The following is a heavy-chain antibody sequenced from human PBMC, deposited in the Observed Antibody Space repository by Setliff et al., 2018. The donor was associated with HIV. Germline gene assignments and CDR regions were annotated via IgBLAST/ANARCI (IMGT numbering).Heavy chain of an antibody. J-gene: IGHJ3*02. CDR2: INDSGTT. CDR1: GGSFRGYY. D-gene: IGHD5-18*01. CDR3: ARSTWTRFGGALTQLWPQRGAFDI. Sequence: SETLSLTCDVYGGSFRGYYWSWIRQSPGEGLEWIAEINDSGTTTSNPSLKSRVTISLDTPKNQFSLKLNSVTAADTAVYYCARSTWTRFGGALTQLWPQRGAFDIWGQGTKVTVSS. V-gene: IGHV4-34*01.